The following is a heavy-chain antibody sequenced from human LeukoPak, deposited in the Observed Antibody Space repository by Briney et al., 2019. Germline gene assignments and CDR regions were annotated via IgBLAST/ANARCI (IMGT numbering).Heavy chain of an antibody. CDR3: TRDGPRSSGYPDN. D-gene: IGHD3-22*01. J-gene: IGHJ4*02. CDR2: IYYSGST. V-gene: IGHV4-31*03. Sequence: ASQTLSLTCTVSGDSINSGGYFWSWIRQHPGKGLEWIGYIYYSGSTYYNPSLKSRVTISVDTSKNQFSLKLSSVTAADTAVYYCTRDGPRSSGYPDNWGQGTLVTVSS. CDR1: GDSINSGGYF.